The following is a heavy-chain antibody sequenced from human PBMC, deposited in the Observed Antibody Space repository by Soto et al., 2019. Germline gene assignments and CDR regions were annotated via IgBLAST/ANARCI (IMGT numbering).Heavy chain of an antibody. D-gene: IGHD3-3*01. CDR1: GYTFTSYY. V-gene: IGHV1-46*01. Sequence: ASVKVSCKASGYTFTSYYMHRVRQAPGQGLEWMGIINPSGGSTSYAQKFQGRVTMTRDTSTSTVYMELSSLRSEDTAVYYCARDPVLRFLEWSPGMDVWGQGTTVTVSS. J-gene: IGHJ6*02. CDR2: INPSGGST. CDR3: ARDPVLRFLEWSPGMDV.